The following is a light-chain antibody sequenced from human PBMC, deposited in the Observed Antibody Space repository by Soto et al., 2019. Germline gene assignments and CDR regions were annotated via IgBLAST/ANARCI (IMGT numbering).Light chain of an antibody. CDR1: NSNIGTYT. V-gene: IGLV1-44*01. CDR2: TDY. Sequence: QSVLTQPPSASGTPGQRVIISCSGSNSNIGTYTVNWYQQLPGTAPKLLIYTDYQRPSGVPDRFSGSKSGTSASLAISGLQSEDEAAYYCASWDDSLSGGVFGGGTQLTVL. CDR3: ASWDDSLSGGV. J-gene: IGLJ3*02.